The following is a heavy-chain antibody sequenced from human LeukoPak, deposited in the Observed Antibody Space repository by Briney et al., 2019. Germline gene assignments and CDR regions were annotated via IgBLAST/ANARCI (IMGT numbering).Heavy chain of an antibody. CDR3: AKVYDYGDRDAFDL. D-gene: IGHD4-17*01. J-gene: IGHJ3*01. Sequence: PGGSLRLSCAASGFTFRTYGMHWGRQAPGKGLEWVAFIRYDGRNKYYADSVKGRFTISRDNSKNTLYLQMNSLRAEDTAVYYCAKVYDYGDRDAFDLWGQGTMVTVSS. V-gene: IGHV3-30*02. CDR2: IRYDGRNK. CDR1: GFTFRTYG.